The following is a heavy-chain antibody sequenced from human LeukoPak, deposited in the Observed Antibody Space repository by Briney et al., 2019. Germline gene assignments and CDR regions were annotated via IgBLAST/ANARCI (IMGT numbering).Heavy chain of an antibody. Sequence: PSETLSLTCTVSGGSFTSYYWSWIRQPAGKGLEWIGRIYITGSTHYNPSLKSRVTMSVDTSKKQFSLKLSAVTAADTAVYYCARLPPDGGGATYFDYWGQGTLVTVSS. D-gene: IGHD1-26*01. CDR3: ARLPPDGGGATYFDY. CDR1: GGSFTSYY. CDR2: IYITGST. J-gene: IGHJ4*02. V-gene: IGHV4-4*07.